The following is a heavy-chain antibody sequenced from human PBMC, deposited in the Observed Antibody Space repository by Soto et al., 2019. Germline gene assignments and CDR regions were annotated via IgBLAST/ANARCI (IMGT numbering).Heavy chain of an antibody. CDR1: GGSISSSSYY. Sequence: KTSETLSLTCTVSGGSISSSSYYWGWIRQPPGKGLEWIGSIYYSGSTYYNLSLKSRVTISVDTSKNQFSLKLSSVTAADTAVYYCARHPRKYSSGWYPWFDPWGQGTLVTVSS. CDR2: IYYSGST. CDR3: ARHPRKYSSGWYPWFDP. D-gene: IGHD6-19*01. V-gene: IGHV4-39*01. J-gene: IGHJ5*02.